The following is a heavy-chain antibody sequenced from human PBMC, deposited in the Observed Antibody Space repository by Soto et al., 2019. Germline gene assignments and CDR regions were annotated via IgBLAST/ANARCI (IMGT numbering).Heavy chain of an antibody. D-gene: IGHD1-26*01. Sequence: EVHLVGSGGGLVQPGGSLRLSCAASGFTFGSYWMSWVRQAPGKGLEWVANIKHDGSEKYYVDSVKGRFTISRDNAKSSLYLQMDGLRAEDTAVYFCARLEGAVGGVTDYWGQGTQVTVSS. CDR3: ARLEGAVGGVTDY. V-gene: IGHV3-7*01. CDR1: GFTFGSYW. CDR2: IKHDGSEK. J-gene: IGHJ4*02.